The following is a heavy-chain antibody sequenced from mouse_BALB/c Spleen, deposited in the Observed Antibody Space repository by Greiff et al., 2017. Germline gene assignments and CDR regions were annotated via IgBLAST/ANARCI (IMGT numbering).Heavy chain of an antibody. V-gene: IGHV1-67*01. D-gene: IGHD2-14*01. Sequence: VQLQQSGPELVRPGVSVKISCKGSGYTFTDYAMHWVKQSHAKSLEWIGVISTYYGNTNYNQKFKGKATMTVDKSSSTAYMELARLTSEDSAIYYCARYPYRYDEGGYAMDYWGQGTSVTVSS. CDR2: ISTYYGNT. CDR3: ARYPYRYDEGGYAMDY. CDR1: GYTFTDYA. J-gene: IGHJ4*01.